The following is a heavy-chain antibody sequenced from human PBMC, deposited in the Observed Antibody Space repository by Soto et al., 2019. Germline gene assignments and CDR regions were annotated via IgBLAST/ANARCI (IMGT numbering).Heavy chain of an antibody. J-gene: IGHJ6*02. V-gene: IGHV3-23*01. CDR3: AKDRRDSSGWYRGGMDV. CDR2: ISGSGGST. CDR1: VFTFSSYA. D-gene: IGHD6-19*01. Sequence: GGSLRLSCAASVFTFSSYAMSWVRQAPGKGLEWVSAISGSGGSTYYADSVKGRFTISRDNSKNSLYLQMNSLRTEDTALYYCAKDRRDSSGWYRGGMDVWGQGTTVTVSS.